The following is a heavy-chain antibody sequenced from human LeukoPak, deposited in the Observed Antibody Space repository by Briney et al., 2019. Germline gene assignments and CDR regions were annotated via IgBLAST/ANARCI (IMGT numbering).Heavy chain of an antibody. J-gene: IGHJ4*02. CDR3: ARVDTYGSGSYPFDY. CDR1: GYTFTSYY. V-gene: IGHV1-2*02. D-gene: IGHD3-10*01. Sequence: GASVKVSCKASGYTFTSYYMHWVRQAPGQGLEWMGWINPNSGGTNYAQKFQGRVTMTRDTSISTAYMELSRLRSDDTAVYYCARVDTYGSGSYPFDYWGQGTLVTVSS. CDR2: INPNSGGT.